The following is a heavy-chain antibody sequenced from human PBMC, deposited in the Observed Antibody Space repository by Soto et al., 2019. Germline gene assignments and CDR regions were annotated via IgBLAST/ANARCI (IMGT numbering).Heavy chain of an antibody. CDR3: ARDPVWFGELLSPNFDY. J-gene: IGHJ4*02. CDR1: GFTFSSYA. CDR2: ISYDGSNK. Sequence: QVQLVESGGGVVQPGRSLRLSCAASGFTFSSYAMHWVRQAPGKGLEWLAVISYDGSNKDYADSVKGRFTISRDNSKNTLYLQMNSLRAEDTAVYYCARDPVWFGELLSPNFDYWGQGTLVTVSS. D-gene: IGHD3-10*01. V-gene: IGHV3-30-3*01.